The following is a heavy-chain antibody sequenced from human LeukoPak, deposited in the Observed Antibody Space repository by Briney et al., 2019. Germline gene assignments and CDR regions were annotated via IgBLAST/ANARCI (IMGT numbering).Heavy chain of an antibody. CDR1: GGSISSSSYY. CDR3: ARVIEGWLQSDY. D-gene: IGHD5-24*01. Sequence: NPSETLSLTCTVSGGSISSSSYYWGWIRQPPGKGLGWIGSIYYSGSTYYNPSLKSRVTISVDTSKNQFSLKLSSVTAADTAVYYCARVIEGWLQSDYWGQGTLVTVSS. V-gene: IGHV4-39*07. J-gene: IGHJ4*02. CDR2: IYYSGST.